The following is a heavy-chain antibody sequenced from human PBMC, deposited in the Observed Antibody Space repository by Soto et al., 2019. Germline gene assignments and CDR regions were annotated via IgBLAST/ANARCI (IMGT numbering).Heavy chain of an antibody. J-gene: IGHJ4*02. CDR3: VSRQGGPATATLWVDY. D-gene: IGHD2-15*01. Sequence: QVQLVQSGAEVKKPGSSVKVSCKASGGTFSSYTISWVRQAPGQGLEWMGRIIPILGIANYAQKFQGRVTITADKSTSTAYMELSSLRSEDTAVYYCVSRQGGPATATLWVDYWGQGTLVTVSS. V-gene: IGHV1-69*02. CDR2: IIPILGIA. CDR1: GGTFSSYT.